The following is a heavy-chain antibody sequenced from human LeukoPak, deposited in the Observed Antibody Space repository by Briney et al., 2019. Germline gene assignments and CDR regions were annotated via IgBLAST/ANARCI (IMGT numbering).Heavy chain of an antibody. J-gene: IGHJ4*02. Sequence: GGSLRLSCAASRFTFSTYAMSWVRQAPGKGLEWVSAIGGGGGTYYADSVKGRFTISRDNSKNTLYLQMNSLRVEDTAVYYCTKGTAVAVPYYFDYWGQGTLVTVSS. CDR2: IGGGGGT. CDR1: RFTFSTYA. D-gene: IGHD6-19*01. CDR3: TKGTAVAVPYYFDY. V-gene: IGHV3-23*01.